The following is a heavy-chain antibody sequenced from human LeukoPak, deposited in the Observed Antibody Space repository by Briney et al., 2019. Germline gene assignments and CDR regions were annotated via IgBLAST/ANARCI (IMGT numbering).Heavy chain of an antibody. CDR3: ARGFTGTTFDY. V-gene: IGHV4-34*01. CDR1: GGPFSNNY. Sequence: SESLSLTCAVYGGPFSNNYWNWIRQPPGKGLEWIGEIEHSGSANYNPSLTSRVTISMDTSKNQFSLKLSSVTAADTAVYYCARGFTGTTFDYWGQGTLVTVSS. J-gene: IGHJ4*02. CDR2: IEHSGSA. D-gene: IGHD1-7*01.